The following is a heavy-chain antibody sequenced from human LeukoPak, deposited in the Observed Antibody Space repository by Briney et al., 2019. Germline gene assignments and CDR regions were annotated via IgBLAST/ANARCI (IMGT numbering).Heavy chain of an antibody. CDR3: ASGRQLGY. J-gene: IGHJ4*02. CDR2: IKEDGSEK. D-gene: IGHD6-13*01. Sequence: GGSLRLSCAASGFTFSNYWMSWVRQAPGKGLEWVANIKEDGSEKYYVDSVKGRFTISRDTARNSLYLQMNSLRAEDTAVYYCASGRQLGYWGQGTLVTVSS. CDR1: GFTFSNYW. V-gene: IGHV3-7*01.